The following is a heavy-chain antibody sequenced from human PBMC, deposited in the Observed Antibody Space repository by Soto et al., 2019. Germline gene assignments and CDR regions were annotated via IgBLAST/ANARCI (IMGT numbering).Heavy chain of an antibody. Sequence: SETLSLTCAVSDDSMISGHYYLICIREPPWKGLELIGYIYYSGSTYYNPSLKSRLTISVGKSNTQFSLKLSSVTAAATAFYSCDRGTRSYPLPYFDYWGQKTLVTVSS. CDR3: DRGTRSYPLPYFDY. V-gene: IGHV4-30-4*01. CDR1: DDSMISGHYY. J-gene: IGHJ4*02. D-gene: IGHD2-15*01. CDR2: IYYSGST.